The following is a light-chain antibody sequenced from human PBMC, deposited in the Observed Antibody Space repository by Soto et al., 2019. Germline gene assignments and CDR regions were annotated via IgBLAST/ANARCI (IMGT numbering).Light chain of an antibody. CDR2: GAS. CDR1: QSVSSNY. V-gene: IGKV3-20*01. J-gene: IGKJ4*01. CDR3: QQYGSSPRT. Sequence: EIVLTQSPGTLSLSPGERATLSCRASQSVSSNYLAWYQQKPGQAPRLLIYGASSRATGIPDRFSGSGSGTDFTLTISSLEPEDFAVYYCQQYGSSPRTFGGGTKVEIK.